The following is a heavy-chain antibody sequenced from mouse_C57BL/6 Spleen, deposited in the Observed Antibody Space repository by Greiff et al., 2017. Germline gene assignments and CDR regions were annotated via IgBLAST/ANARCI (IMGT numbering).Heavy chain of an antibody. Sequence: EVKLQESGGGLVQPGGSLKLSCAASGFTFSDYYMYWVRQTPEKRLEWIAYISNGGGSTYYPDTVKGRFTISRDNAKNTLYLQMSRLKSEDTAMYYCARHLYDGYYGGFAYWGQGTLVTVSA. CDR1: GFTFSDYY. J-gene: IGHJ3*01. CDR2: ISNGGGST. V-gene: IGHV5-12*01. D-gene: IGHD2-3*01. CDR3: ARHLYDGYYGGFAY.